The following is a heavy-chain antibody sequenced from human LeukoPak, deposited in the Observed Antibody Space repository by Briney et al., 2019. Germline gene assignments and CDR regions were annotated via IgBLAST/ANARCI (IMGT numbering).Heavy chain of an antibody. D-gene: IGHD2-21*02. CDR2: INPNSGGT. V-gene: IGHV1-2*02. CDR3: ARDGDCGGDCYPYYFDY. Sequence: ASVKVSCKPSGYTFTDYYMHWVRQAPGQGLEWMGWINPNSGGTNYAQKFQGRVTMTRDTSISTAYMQLSRLRSEDTAVYYCARDGDCGGDCYPYYFDYWGQGTLVTVSS. J-gene: IGHJ4*02. CDR1: GYTFTDYY.